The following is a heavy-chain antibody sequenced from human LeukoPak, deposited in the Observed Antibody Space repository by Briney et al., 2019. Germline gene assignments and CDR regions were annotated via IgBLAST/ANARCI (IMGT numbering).Heavy chain of an antibody. D-gene: IGHD5-24*01. CDR2: ISGRSDST. Sequence: GGSLRLSCAASGFTFSNYAMSWVRQAPGKGLDWVSAISGRSDSTYYADSVKGRFAISRDNSKNTLYLQMNSLRVEDTAVYYCAKGGYNLWFDPWGQGTLVTVSS. V-gene: IGHV3-23*01. J-gene: IGHJ5*02. CDR3: AKGGYNLWFDP. CDR1: GFTFSNYA.